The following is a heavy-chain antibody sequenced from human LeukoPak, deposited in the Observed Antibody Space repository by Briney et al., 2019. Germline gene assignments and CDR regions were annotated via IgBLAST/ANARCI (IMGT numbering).Heavy chain of an antibody. J-gene: IGHJ6*03. Sequence: SVKVSCKASGGTFSSYAISWVRQAPGQGLEWMGRIIPILGIANYAQKFQGRVTMTRNTSISTAYMELSSLRSEDTAVYYCARYYSSSYYYYYYYMDVWAKGPRSPSP. CDR3: ARYYSSSYYYYYYYMDV. V-gene: IGHV1-69*04. D-gene: IGHD6-6*01. CDR1: GGTFSSYA. CDR2: IIPILGIA.